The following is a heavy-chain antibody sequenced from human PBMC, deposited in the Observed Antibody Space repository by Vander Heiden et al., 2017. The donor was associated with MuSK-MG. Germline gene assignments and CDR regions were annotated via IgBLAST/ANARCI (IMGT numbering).Heavy chain of an antibody. CDR3: ARGRVNDYGVYTGPPFDY. V-gene: IGHV4-34*01. Sequence: QVQLQQWGAGLLKPSETLSLTCAVYGGSFSGYYWSWIRQPPGKGLEWIGEIKHSGSTNYNPSLKSRVTISVDTSKNQFSLKLSSVTAADTAVYYCARGRVNDYGVYTGPPFDYWGQGTLVTVSS. CDR1: GGSFSGYY. D-gene: IGHD4-17*01. CDR2: IKHSGST. J-gene: IGHJ4*02.